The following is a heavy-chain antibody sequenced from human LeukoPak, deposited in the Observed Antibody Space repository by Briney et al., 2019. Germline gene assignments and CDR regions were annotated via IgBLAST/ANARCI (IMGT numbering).Heavy chain of an antibody. Sequence: PSETLSLTCTVSGGSISSYYWSWIRQPPGKGLEWIGYIYYSGSTNYNPSLKSRVTISVDTSKNQFSLKLSSVTAADTAVYYCARGDPGILAADCFDYWGQGTLVTVSS. CDR1: GGSISSYY. J-gene: IGHJ4*02. CDR3: ARGDPGILAADCFDY. V-gene: IGHV4-59*12. CDR2: IYYSGST. D-gene: IGHD6-25*01.